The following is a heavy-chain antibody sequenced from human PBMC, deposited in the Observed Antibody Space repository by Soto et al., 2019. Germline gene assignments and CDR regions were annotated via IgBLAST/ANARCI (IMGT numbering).Heavy chain of an antibody. Sequence: GGSLRLSCAASGVTFSSYAMHWVRQAPGKGLEWVAFISYDGSNKYYADYVKGRFTISRDNSKNTLYLEMNSLRAEDTAVYYCAKGITGTARLRSDYWGQGTLVTVSS. J-gene: IGHJ4*02. V-gene: IGHV3-30-3*01. CDR2: ISYDGSNK. D-gene: IGHD1-7*01. CDR3: AKGITGTARLRSDY. CDR1: GVTFSSYA.